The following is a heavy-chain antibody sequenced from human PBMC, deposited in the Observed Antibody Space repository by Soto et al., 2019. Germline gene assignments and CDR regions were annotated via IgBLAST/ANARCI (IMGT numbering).Heavy chain of an antibody. J-gene: IGHJ5*02. V-gene: IGHV3-53*02. CDR1: GFTVSSNY. CDR3: AREIDGHSPKWFAL. D-gene: IGHD3-22*01. Sequence: EVQVVETGGGLIQPGGSLRRSCAVSGFTVSSNYLRWVRHPPGKGTEWVSDIYSGGSTYYEDSVKGRFTISRDNSKNTLYLQMNHLRAADTAWYYLAREIDGHSPKWFALWGQGNLVTAPS. CDR2: IYSGGST.